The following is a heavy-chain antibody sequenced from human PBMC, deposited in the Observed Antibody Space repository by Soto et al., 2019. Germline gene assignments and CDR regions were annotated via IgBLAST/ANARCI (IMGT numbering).Heavy chain of an antibody. Sequence: QVQLVESGGGVVQPGRSLRLSCAASGFTFSSYGMHWVRQAPGKGLEWVAVIWYDGSNKYYADSVKGRFTISRDNSKNTLYLQMNSLRAEDTAVYYCARVDYGDYNYYCGMDVWGQGTTVTVSS. CDR2: IWYDGSNK. CDR1: GFTFSSYG. J-gene: IGHJ6*02. CDR3: ARVDYGDYNYYCGMDV. D-gene: IGHD4-17*01. V-gene: IGHV3-33*01.